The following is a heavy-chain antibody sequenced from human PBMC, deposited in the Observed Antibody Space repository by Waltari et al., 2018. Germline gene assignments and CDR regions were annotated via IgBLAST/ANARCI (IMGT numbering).Heavy chain of an antibody. D-gene: IGHD6-13*01. J-gene: IGHJ2*01. Sequence: QVQLVQSGAEVKKPGASVKVSCKASGYPLTGYYMHWVRTATGQGLEWMGRLNPNSGGTNYAQKFQGRVTMTRDTSISTAYMELSRLRSDDTAVYYCARDRESRSSSWYVNFDLWGRGTLVTVSS. CDR1: GYPLTGYY. V-gene: IGHV1-2*06. CDR3: ARDRESRSSSWYVNFDL. CDR2: LNPNSGGT.